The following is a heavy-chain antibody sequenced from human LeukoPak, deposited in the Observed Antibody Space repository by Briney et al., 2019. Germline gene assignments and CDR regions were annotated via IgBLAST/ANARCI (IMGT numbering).Heavy chain of an antibody. D-gene: IGHD3-22*01. CDR2: ISYDGSNK. CDR1: GFTFSSYA. Sequence: TGESLRLSCAASGFTFSSYAMHWVRQAPGKGLEWVAVISYDGSNKYYADSVKGRFTISRDNSKNTLYLQMNSLRAEDTAVYYCAKAHFPITMIVVVITDYYYGMDVWGQGTTVTVSS. V-gene: IGHV3-30-3*01. J-gene: IGHJ6*02. CDR3: AKAHFPITMIVVVITDYYYGMDV.